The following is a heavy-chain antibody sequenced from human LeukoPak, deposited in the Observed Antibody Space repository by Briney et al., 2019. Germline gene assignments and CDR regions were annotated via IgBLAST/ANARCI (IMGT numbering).Heavy chain of an antibody. CDR2: IYSGGST. J-gene: IGHJ4*02. Sequence: GGSLRLSCAASGFTVSSNFMTWVRQAPGQGLEWVSVIYSGGSTYYADSVKDRFTISRDNSKNMLYLQMNSLRAEDTAVYYCARGGDSLHYWGQGTLVTVSS. D-gene: IGHD3-10*01. V-gene: IGHV3-66*01. CDR1: GFTVSSNF. CDR3: ARGGDSLHY.